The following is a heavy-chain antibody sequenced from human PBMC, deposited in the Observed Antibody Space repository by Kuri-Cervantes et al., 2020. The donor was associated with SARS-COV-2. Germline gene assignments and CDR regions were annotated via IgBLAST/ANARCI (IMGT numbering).Heavy chain of an antibody. V-gene: IGHV4-39*07. CDR1: GGSISSSSYY. J-gene: IGHJ4*02. Sequence: ESLKISCTVSGGSISSSSYYWGWIRQPPGKGLEWIGSIYYSGSTSYNPSLKSRVTISVDTSKNQFSLKLSSVTAADTAVYYCARAHPSSSSPPFFDYWGQGTLVTVSS. CDR2: IYYSGST. D-gene: IGHD6-6*01. CDR3: ARAHPSSSSPPFFDY.